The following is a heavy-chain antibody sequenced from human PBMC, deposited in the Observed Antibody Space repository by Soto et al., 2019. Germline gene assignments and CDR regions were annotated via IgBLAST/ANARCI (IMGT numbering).Heavy chain of an antibody. J-gene: IGHJ4*02. CDR2: IHYNGNT. D-gene: IGHD1-1*01. Sequence: PSETLSLTCTVSGDSISSYSWSWFRQPPGKGLEWIGNIHYNGNTKYSPSLKSRVTISLDTSKSQFSLRLTSVTAADSAMYFCTSTSAWTPPSADWGPGTLVTVSS. V-gene: IGHV4-59*12. CDR3: TSTSAWTPPSAD. CDR1: GDSISSYS.